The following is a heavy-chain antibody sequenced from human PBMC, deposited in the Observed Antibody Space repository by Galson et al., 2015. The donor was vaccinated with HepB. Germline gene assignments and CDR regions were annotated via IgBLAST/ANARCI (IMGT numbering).Heavy chain of an antibody. V-gene: IGHV3-74*01. J-gene: IGHJ6*02. CDR2: TNNDGSST. D-gene: IGHD6-19*01. Sequence: SLRLSCAASGFTFSSYWMHWVRQVPGRGLVWVSRTNNDGSSTSYADSVKGRFTISRDNAKNTLYLQMNSLRVEDTAVYYCAREWVAGTTYYYYYGMDVWGQGTTVTVSS. CDR3: AREWVAGTTYYYYYGMDV. CDR1: GFTFSSYW.